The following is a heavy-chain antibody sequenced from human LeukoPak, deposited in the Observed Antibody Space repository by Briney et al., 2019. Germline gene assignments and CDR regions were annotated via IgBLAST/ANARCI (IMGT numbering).Heavy chain of an antibody. CDR1: GYTFTRYY. D-gene: IGHD3-22*01. CDR2: IIPIFGTA. V-gene: IGHV1-69*13. Sequence: SVKVSCKASGYTFTRYYMHWVRQAPGQGLEWMGGIIPIFGTANYAQKFQGRVTITADESTSTAYMELSSLRSEDTAVYYCARESDSGGYSYWGQGTLVTVSS. CDR3: ARESDSGGYSY. J-gene: IGHJ4*02.